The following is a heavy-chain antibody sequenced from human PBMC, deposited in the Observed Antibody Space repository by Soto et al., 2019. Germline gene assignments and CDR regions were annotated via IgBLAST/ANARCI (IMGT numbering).Heavy chain of an antibody. V-gene: IGHV3-23*01. CDR1: GFTFGTYT. CDR3: TKDRHPDGIWTFDF. Sequence: GVPLRLSFAASGFTFGTYTMNWVRQAPGKGLEWVSALGGGGDTHYAESVKGRFTISRDYSKNILLLQMNSLRDEDSAIYYCTKDRHPDGIWTFDFWGQGTLVTVSS. J-gene: IGHJ4*02. D-gene: IGHD3-9*01. CDR2: LGGGGDT.